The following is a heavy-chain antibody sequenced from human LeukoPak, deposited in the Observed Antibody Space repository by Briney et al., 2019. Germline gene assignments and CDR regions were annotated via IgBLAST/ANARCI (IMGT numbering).Heavy chain of an antibody. CDR1: GFTFSSYA. J-gene: IGHJ4*02. CDR3: AREFPDRLWFHAFDY. CDR2: ISYDGSNK. Sequence: PGRALRLSCAASGFTFSSYAMHWVRQAPGKGLEWVAVISYDGSNKYYADSVKGRFTISRDNSKNTLYLQMNSLRAEDTAVYYCAREFPDRLWFHAFDYWGQGTLVTVSS. V-gene: IGHV3-30-3*01. D-gene: IGHD5-18*01.